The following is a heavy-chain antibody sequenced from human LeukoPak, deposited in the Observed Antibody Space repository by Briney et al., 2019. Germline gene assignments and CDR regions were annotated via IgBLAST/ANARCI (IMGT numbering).Heavy chain of an antibody. V-gene: IGHV4-34*01. CDR2: IRHGGSS. CDR1: GGSFSDYY. J-gene: IGHJ6*03. CDR3: ARVVGSSGWYGEYYYYYYMDV. D-gene: IGHD6-19*01. Sequence: PSETLSLTCAVYGGSFSDYYWNWIRQPPGKGLEWIGEIRHGGSSNYNPSLKSRVTISVDTSKNQFSLKLSSVTAADTAVYYCARVVGSSGWYGEYYYYYYMDVWGKGTTVTVPS.